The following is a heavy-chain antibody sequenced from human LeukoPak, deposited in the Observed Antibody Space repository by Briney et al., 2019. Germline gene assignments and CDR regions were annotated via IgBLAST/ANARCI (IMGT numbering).Heavy chain of an antibody. CDR3: ARGFSLPGRAATLFDY. CDR1: GGSISSYY. D-gene: IGHD2-15*01. CDR2: IYTSGST. J-gene: IGHJ4*02. V-gene: IGHV4-4*07. Sequence: PSETLSLTCTVAGGSISSYYWSWIRQPAGKGLEWIGRIYTSGSTNYNPSLKSRATMSVDTSKNQFSLKLSSVTAADTAVYYCARGFSLPGRAATLFDYWGEGTLVTVSS.